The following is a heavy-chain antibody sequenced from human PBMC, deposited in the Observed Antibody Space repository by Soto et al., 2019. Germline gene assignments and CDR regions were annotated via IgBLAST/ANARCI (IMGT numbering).Heavy chain of an antibody. CDR1: GFTFSSYW. J-gene: IGHJ3*02. Sequence: GGSLRLSCAASGFTFSSYWMSWVRQAPGKGLEWVANIKQDGSEKYYVDSVKGRFTISRDNAKNSLYLQMNSLRAEDTAVYYCARGPDPYDFWSGRAFDIWGQGTMVTVSS. V-gene: IGHV3-7*01. CDR3: ARGPDPYDFWSGRAFDI. D-gene: IGHD3-3*01. CDR2: IKQDGSEK.